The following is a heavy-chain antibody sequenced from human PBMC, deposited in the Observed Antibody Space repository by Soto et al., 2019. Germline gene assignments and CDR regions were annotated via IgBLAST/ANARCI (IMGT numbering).Heavy chain of an antibody. CDR1: GFTVSSNY. D-gene: IGHD3-22*01. Sequence: EVQLVESGGGLIQPGGSLRLSCAASGFTVSSNYMSWVRQAPGKGLEWVSVIYSGGSTYYADSVKGRFTISRDNSKNTLYLQMNSLRAEDTAVYYCARNYDSTAGGAFDIWCQGTMVTVSS. CDR2: IYSGGST. V-gene: IGHV3-53*01. J-gene: IGHJ3*02. CDR3: ARNYDSTAGGAFDI.